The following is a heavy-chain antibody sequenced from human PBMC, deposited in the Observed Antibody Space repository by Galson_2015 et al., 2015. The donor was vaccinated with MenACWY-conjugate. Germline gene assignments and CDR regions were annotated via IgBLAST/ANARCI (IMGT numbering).Heavy chain of an antibody. V-gene: IGHV4-34*01. Sequence: ETLSLTCAVYGGSFSGYYWNWIRQPPGKGLEWIGDINPSGSTNYNPSLKSRVSISLDTSKNEFSLKLSSVTAADTAVFYCARGRDAYKTGYWGPGTLVTVSS. CDR1: GGSFSGYY. CDR3: ARGRDAYKTGY. CDR2: INPSGST. D-gene: IGHD5-24*01. J-gene: IGHJ4*02.